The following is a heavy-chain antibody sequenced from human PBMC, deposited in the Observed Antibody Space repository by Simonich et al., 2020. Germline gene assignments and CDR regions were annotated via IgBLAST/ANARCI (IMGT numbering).Heavy chain of an antibody. Sequence: QVQLQQWGAGLLKPSETMSLTCAVYGGYVSGYYWSWIRQPPGKGLDGIGKINNSARTTYNPSLKSRVTISVDTSKNQFSLKLSSVTAADTAVYYCARGLRVAAAGTAFQHWGQGTLVTVSS. CDR3: ARGLRVAAAGTAFQH. D-gene: IGHD6-13*01. J-gene: IGHJ1*01. V-gene: IGHV4-34*01. CDR2: INNSART. CDR1: GGYVSGYY.